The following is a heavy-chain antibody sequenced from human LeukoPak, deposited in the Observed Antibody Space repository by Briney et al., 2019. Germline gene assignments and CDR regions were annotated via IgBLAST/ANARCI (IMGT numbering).Heavy chain of an antibody. Sequence: GGSLRLSCAASGFTFSSYAMTWIRQAPGKGLEWVSYISSSGSDTDYRDSVKGRFTISRDNAKKSLFLQMNSLRVEDTAVYYCARAFNWGRGTQVTVSS. V-gene: IGHV3-21*05. CDR1: GFTFSSYA. CDR3: ARAFN. CDR2: ISSSGSDT. J-gene: IGHJ4*02.